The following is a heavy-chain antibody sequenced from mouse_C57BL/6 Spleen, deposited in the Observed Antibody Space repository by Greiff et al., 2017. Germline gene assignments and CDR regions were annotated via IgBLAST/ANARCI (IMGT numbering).Heavy chain of an antibody. V-gene: IGHV1-22*01. J-gene: IGHJ4*01. CDR1: GYTFTDYN. Sequence: SGPELVKPGASVKMSCKASGYTFTDYNMHWVKQSHGKSLEWIGYINPNNGGTSYNQKFKGKATLTVNKSSSTAYMVLRSLTSDDSAVYYCARDLYYYDSSSYYAMDYWGQGTSVTVSS. CDR2: INPNNGGT. D-gene: IGHD1-1*01. CDR3: ARDLYYYDSSSYYAMDY.